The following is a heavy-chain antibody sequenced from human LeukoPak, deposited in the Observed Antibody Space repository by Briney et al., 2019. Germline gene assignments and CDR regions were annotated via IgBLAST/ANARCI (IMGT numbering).Heavy chain of an antibody. CDR1: GYSFTSYW. D-gene: IGHD3-9*01. CDR2: IYPGDSDT. V-gene: IGHV5-51*01. Sequence: GESLKISCKGSGYSFTSYWIGWVRQMPGKGLEWMGIIYPGDSDTRYSPSFQGQVTISADKSISTAYLQWSSLKASDTAMYYCARHSYDILTGYYETCIYYWGQGTLVTVSS. J-gene: IGHJ4*02. CDR3: ARHSYDILTGYYETCIYY.